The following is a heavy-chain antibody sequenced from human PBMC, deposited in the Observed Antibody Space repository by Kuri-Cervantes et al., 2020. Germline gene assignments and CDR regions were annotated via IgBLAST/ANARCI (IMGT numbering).Heavy chain of an antibody. Sequence: GESLKISCAASGFTFSSYSMNWVRQAPGKGLEWVSSISSSSSYIYYADSVKGRFTISRDNAKNSLHLQMNSLRAEDTAVYYCARRVEWRLGSWLDHWGQGTLVTVSS. J-gene: IGHJ4*02. CDR3: ARRVEWRLGSWLDH. CDR1: GFTFSSYS. CDR2: ISSSSSYI. V-gene: IGHV3-21*01. D-gene: IGHD3-3*01.